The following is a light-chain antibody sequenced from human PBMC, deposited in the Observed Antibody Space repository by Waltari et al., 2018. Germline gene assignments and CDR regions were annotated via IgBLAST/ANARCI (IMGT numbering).Light chain of an antibody. CDR2: GTS. CDR3: QSYDSSLSGSGV. V-gene: IGLV1-40*01. CDR1: SSNIGAGYD. Sequence: QSVLTQPPSVSGAPGQRVTISCTGSSSNIGAGYDVHWYQQFPGTAPKLLIYGTSNRPSGVPDRFAGSKSGTSAYLDITGLQAEDEADYYCQSYDSSLSGSGVFGGGTKLTVL. J-gene: IGLJ3*02.